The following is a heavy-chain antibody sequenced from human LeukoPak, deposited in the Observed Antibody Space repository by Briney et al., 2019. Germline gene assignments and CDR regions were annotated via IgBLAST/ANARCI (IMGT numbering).Heavy chain of an antibody. Sequence: SETLSLTCTVSGGSISSSSYYWSWIRQPPGKGLEWIGEINHSGSTNYNPSLKSRVTISVDTSKNQFSLKLSSVTAADTAVYYCAPRARNNQSKYRMRGWFDPWGQGTLVTVSS. V-gene: IGHV4-39*07. CDR3: APRARNNQSKYRMRGWFDP. D-gene: IGHD2/OR15-2a*01. CDR1: GGSISSSSYY. CDR2: INHSGST. J-gene: IGHJ5*02.